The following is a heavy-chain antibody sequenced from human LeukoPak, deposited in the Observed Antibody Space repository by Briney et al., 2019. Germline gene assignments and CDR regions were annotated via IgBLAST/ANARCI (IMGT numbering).Heavy chain of an antibody. V-gene: IGHV3-49*04. CDR2: IRSKAYGGTT. CDR1: GFTFGDYA. J-gene: IGHJ4*02. Sequence: PGGSLRLSCTASGFTFGDYAMSWVRQAPGKGREWVGFIRSKAYGGTTEYAASVKGRFTISRDDSKSIAYLQMNSLKTEDTAVYYCTRGGRGAVVPAAIAYWGQGTLVTVSS. CDR3: TRGGRGAVVPAAIAY. D-gene: IGHD2-2*01.